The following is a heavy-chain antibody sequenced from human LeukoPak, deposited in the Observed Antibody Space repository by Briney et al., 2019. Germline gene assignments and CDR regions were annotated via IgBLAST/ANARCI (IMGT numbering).Heavy chain of an antibody. V-gene: IGHV3-21*01. CDR3: ANNLYCASASYL. J-gene: IGHJ4*02. D-gene: IGHD2-2*01. CDR2: ISPDSSYI. Sequence: PGGSLRLSCAASGFIFSDYTMNWVRQAPGKGMEWVSSISPDSSYIFYADSVKGRFTISRDNAKNSLYLQMNSLRVEDTATYYCANNLYCASASYLWGQGTLVSVSS. CDR1: GFIFSDYT.